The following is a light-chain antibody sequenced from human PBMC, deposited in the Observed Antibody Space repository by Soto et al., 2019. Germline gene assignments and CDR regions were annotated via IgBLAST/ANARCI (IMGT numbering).Light chain of an antibody. V-gene: IGKV1-5*03. CDR3: QQYNTYSRT. CDR2: KAS. J-gene: IGKJ2*01. CDR1: QSISVW. Sequence: DIQMTQSPSTLSASVGDRVTITCRASQSISVWLAWYQQRPGKAPNLLIYKASSLESGVPSRFSGSGSGTDFTLTISSLQPDDFATYYCQQYNTYSRTFGQGTKLEIK.